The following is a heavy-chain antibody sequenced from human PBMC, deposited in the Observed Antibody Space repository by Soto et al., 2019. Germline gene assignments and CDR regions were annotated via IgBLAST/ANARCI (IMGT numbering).Heavy chain of an antibody. V-gene: IGHV1-69*13. Sequence: GASVKVSCKVSGYTLTKLSILWVRQAPGKGLEWMGGIDPIFGTANYAQKFQGRVTITADESTSTAYMELSSLRSEDTAVYYCANHPPGDFWSGALEDAFDIWGQGTTVTVSS. CDR1: GYTLTKLS. CDR3: ANHPPGDFWSGALEDAFDI. CDR2: IDPIFGTA. D-gene: IGHD3-3*01. J-gene: IGHJ3*02.